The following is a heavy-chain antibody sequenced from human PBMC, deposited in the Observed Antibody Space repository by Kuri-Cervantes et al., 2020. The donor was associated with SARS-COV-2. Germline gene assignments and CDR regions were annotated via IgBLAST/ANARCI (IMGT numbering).Heavy chain of an antibody. CDR1: GYTITSYA. CDR3: ARGRLGDAFDI. V-gene: IGHV7-4-1*02. Sequence: SALETCKAAGYTITSYAMNWVRQAPGQGLKWMGWINTNTGNSTYAQGFTGRFFFSLDTSVSTAYLQISSLQAEDTAVYYCARGRLGDAFDIWGQGTMVTVSS. D-gene: IGHD2-21*01. J-gene: IGHJ3*02. CDR2: INTNTGNS.